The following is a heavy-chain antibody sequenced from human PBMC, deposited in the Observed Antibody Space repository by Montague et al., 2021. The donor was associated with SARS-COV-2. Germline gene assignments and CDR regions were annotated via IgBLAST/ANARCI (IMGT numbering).Heavy chain of an antibody. D-gene: IGHD6-13*01. J-gene: IGHJ3*02. CDR3: ARGAGYSSSWYLAFEI. CDR2: IYYSGST. V-gene: IGHV4-59*01. CDR1: SGSISSYY. Sequence: TLSLTCTVSSGSISSYYWSWIRQPPGKGLEWIGYIYYSGSTNYNPSLKSRVTISVDTSKNQFSLKLSSVTAADTAVYYCARGAGYSSSWYLAFEIWGQGAMVTVSS.